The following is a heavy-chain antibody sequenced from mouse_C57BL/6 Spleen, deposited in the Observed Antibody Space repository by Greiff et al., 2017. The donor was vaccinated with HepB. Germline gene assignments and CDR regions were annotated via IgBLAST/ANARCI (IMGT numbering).Heavy chain of an antibody. CDR1: GFTFSSYA. CDR2: ISDGGSYT. D-gene: IGHD2-5*01. CDR3: ARVYYSNYYYAMDY. J-gene: IGHJ4*01. Sequence: EVQVVESGGGLVKPGGSLKLSCAASGFTFSSYAMSWVRQTPEKRLEWVATISDGGSYTYYPDNVKGRFTISRDNAKNNLYLQMSHLKSEDTAMYYCARVYYSNYYYAMDYWGQGTSVTVSS. V-gene: IGHV5-4*01.